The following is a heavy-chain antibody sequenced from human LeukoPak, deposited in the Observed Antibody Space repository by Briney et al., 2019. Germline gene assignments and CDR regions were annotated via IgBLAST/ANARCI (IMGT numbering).Heavy chain of an antibody. CDR3: ARLWDYIYAEY. CDR1: GASLSSSSNY. CDR2: INYSGTT. V-gene: IGHV4-39*01. J-gene: IGHJ4*02. D-gene: IGHD3/OR15-3a*01. Sequence: SETLSLTCTVSGASLSSSSNYWGWIRQPPGKGLEWIGSINYSGTTYFNPSLRSRVTISVDTSKNRFALNLRSVTAADTAVYYCARLWDYIYAEYWGRGTLVTVSS.